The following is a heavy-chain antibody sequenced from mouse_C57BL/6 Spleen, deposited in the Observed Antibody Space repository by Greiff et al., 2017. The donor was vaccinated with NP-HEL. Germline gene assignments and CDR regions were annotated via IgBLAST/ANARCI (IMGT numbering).Heavy chain of an antibody. Sequence: QVQLQQPGAELVKPGASVKLSCKASGYTFTSYWMPWVKQRPGQGLEWIGMIHPNSGSTNYNEKFKSKATLTVDKSSSTAYMQLSSLTSEDSAVYNCARCNYDYDGWLAYWGQGTLVTVSA. V-gene: IGHV1-64*01. CDR2: IHPNSGST. J-gene: IGHJ3*01. CDR1: GYTFTSYW. CDR3: ARCNYDYDGWLAY. D-gene: IGHD2-4*01.